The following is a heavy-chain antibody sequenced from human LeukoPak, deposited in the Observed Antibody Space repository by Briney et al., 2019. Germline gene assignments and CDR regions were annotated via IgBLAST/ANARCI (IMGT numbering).Heavy chain of an antibody. CDR2: INHSGST. V-gene: IGHV4-38-2*02. CDR1: GYSISSDYY. CDR3: ARGHPHFDY. Sequence: SETLSLTCTVSGYSISSDYYWGWIRQPPGKGLEWIGEINHSGSTNYNPSLKSRVTISVDTSKNQFSLKLSSVTAADTAVYYCARGHPHFDYWGQGTLVTVSS. J-gene: IGHJ4*02.